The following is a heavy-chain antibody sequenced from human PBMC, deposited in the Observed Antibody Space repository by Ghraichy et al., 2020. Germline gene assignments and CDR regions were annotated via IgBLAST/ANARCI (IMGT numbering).Heavy chain of an antibody. Sequence: GGSLRLSCVGSGFAFSDFNMNWVRQSPGKGLEWVSYITTSSRTIFYADSVKGRFTISRDNAKNSLYLQMNSLRDEDTAVYYCARASTVVRFYFYAGMDVWGQGTTVTVSS. J-gene: IGHJ6*02. V-gene: IGHV3-48*02. CDR1: GFAFSDFN. CDR2: ITTSSRTI. CDR3: ARASTVVRFYFYAGMDV. D-gene: IGHD4-23*01.